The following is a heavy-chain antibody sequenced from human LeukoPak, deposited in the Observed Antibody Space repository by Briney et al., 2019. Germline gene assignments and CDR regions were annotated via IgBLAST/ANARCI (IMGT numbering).Heavy chain of an antibody. CDR1: GYTFTSYG. D-gene: IGHD2-2*01. J-gene: IGHJ4*02. Sequence: GASVKVSCKAPGYTFTSYGISWVRQAPGQGLEWMGWISAYNGNTNYAQKLQGRVTMTTDTSTSTAYMELRSLRSDDTAVYYCARDLEPYCSSTSCYGGFDYWGQGTLVTVSS. CDR2: ISAYNGNT. V-gene: IGHV1-18*04. CDR3: ARDLEPYCSSTSCYGGFDY.